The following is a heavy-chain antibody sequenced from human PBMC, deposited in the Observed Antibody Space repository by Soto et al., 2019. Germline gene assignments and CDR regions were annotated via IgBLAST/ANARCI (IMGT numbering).Heavy chain of an antibody. CDR2: IYYSGST. V-gene: IGHV4-59*08. CDR1: GGSISSYY. J-gene: IGHJ5*02. CDR3: ARHALVATIYGWFDP. D-gene: IGHD5-12*01. Sequence: PSETLSLTCTVSGGSISSYYWSWIRQPPGKGLEWIGYIYYSGSTNYNPSLKSRVTISVDTSKNQFSLKLSSVTAADTAVYYCARHALVATIYGWFDPWGQGTLVTVSS.